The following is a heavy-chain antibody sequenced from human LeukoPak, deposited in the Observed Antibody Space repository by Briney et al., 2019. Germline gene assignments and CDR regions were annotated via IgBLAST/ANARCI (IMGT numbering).Heavy chain of an antibody. Sequence: PGGSLRLSCAASGFTFSNAWMNWVRQAPGKGLEWVGRIERKTDGGTTDYAAPVKGRFTISRDDSKNTLYLQMNSLKTEDTAVYYCVSLSGSYYSSHNWFDPWGQGTLVTVSS. CDR3: VSLSGSYYSSHNWFDP. J-gene: IGHJ5*02. V-gene: IGHV3-15*04. D-gene: IGHD1-26*01. CDR1: GFTFSNAW. CDR2: IERKTDGGTT.